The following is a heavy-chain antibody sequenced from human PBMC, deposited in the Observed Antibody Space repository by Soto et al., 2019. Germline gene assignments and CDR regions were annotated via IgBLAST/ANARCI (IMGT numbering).Heavy chain of an antibody. CDR3: ARGRSSVPDRRGIGYYGLDV. CDR1: GGSFSGYY. V-gene: IGHV4-34*01. D-gene: IGHD6-6*01. Sequence: QVQLQQWGAEVLKPSETLSLTCVVNGGSFSGYYWSWIRQSPGKGLEWIGEINDSGITDSNPSLESRVTISVDMSKTQFSLSSKSVTAADSAVYHCARGRSSVPDRRGIGYYGLDVWGQGTTVTVSS. CDR2: INDSGIT. J-gene: IGHJ6*02.